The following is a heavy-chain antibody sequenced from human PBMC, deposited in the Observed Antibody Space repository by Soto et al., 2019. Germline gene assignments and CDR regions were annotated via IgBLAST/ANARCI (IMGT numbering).Heavy chain of an antibody. V-gene: IGHV4-59*01. CDR3: AREDSRWFDP. CDR2: IYHSGTT. CDR1: DGASRSYY. Sequence: SEALSLTCTVSDGASRSYYWSWIRQSPGKGLEWIGYIYHSGTTSYNPSLKSRVTISINTSKNQFSLKLNSVTAADTAVYYCAREDSRWFDPWGQGTLVTVSS. J-gene: IGHJ5*02.